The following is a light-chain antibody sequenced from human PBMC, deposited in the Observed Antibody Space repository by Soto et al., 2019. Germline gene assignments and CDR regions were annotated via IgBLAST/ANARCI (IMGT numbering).Light chain of an antibody. CDR2: WAS. CDR1: QSVLYSSNNKNL. V-gene: IGKV4-1*01. CDR3: QQYYSPPRYT. J-gene: IGKJ2*01. Sequence: DIVMTQSPDYLAVSLGERATINCKSSQSVLYSSNNKNLIAWYQQKKGQPPRLLIYWASTRESGVPDRFSGSGSGKDFTLTISSLQAEDVAVYYCQQYYSPPRYTFGQGTKLEI.